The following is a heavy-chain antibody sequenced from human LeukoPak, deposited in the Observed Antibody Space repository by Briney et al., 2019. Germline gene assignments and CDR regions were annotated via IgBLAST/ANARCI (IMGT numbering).Heavy chain of an antibody. V-gene: IGHV3-23*01. CDR3: AKDGGSSSSFDYYYYYYMDV. D-gene: IGHD6-13*01. CDR2: ISGSGGST. Sequence: PGGSLRLSCAASGFTFSSYAMSWVRQAPGKGLEWVSAISGSGGSTYYADSVKGRFTISRDNSKNTLYLQMNSLRAEDTAVYYCAKDGGSSSSFDYYYYYYMDVWGKGTTVTVSS. CDR1: GFTFSSYA. J-gene: IGHJ6*03.